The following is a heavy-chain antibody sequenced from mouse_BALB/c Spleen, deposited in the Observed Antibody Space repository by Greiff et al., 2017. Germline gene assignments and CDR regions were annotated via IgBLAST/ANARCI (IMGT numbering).Heavy chain of an antibody. CDR3: ARWGNYYAMDY. Sequence: EVQLVESGGGLVQPGGSRKLSCAASGFTFSSFGMHWVRQAPEKGLEWVAYISSGSSTIYYADTVKGRFTISRDNPKNTLFLQMTSLTSEDTAMYYCARWGNYYAMDYWGQGTSVTVSS. CDR1: GFTFSSFG. J-gene: IGHJ4*01. CDR2: ISSGSSTI. V-gene: IGHV5-17*02.